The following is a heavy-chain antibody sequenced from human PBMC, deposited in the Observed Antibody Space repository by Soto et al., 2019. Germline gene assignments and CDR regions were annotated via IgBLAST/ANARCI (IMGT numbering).Heavy chain of an antibody. CDR3: ARSGYCTNGVCYTPFDY. CDR2: IYYSEST. V-gene: IGHV4-30-4*01. J-gene: IGHJ4*02. Sequence: PSETLSLTCTVSGGSISSGDYYWSWIRQPPGKGLEWIGYIYYSESTYYNPSLKSRVTISVDTSKNQFSLKLSSVTAADTAVYYCARSGYCTNGVCYTPFDYWGQGTLVTVSS. CDR1: GGSISSGDYY. D-gene: IGHD2-8*01.